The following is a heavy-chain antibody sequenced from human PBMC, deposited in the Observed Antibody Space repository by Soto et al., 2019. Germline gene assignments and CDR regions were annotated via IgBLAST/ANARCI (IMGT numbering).Heavy chain of an antibody. V-gene: IGHV1-69*06. D-gene: IGHD1-7*01. CDR2: TVPWFGTT. CDR3: ARANSRKFDY. CDR1: GGTFSSYG. Sequence: AASVKVSCKASGGTFSSYGIFWVRQAPGQGLEWMGGTVPWFGTTNFAQRFQGRVTITADTSTTTAYMELSGLTSEDTAVYYCARANSRKFDYWGQGTLVTVSS. J-gene: IGHJ4*02.